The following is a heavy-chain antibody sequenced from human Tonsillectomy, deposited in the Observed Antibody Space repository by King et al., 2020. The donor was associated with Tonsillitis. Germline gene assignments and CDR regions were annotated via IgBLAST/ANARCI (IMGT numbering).Heavy chain of an antibody. CDR2: IYLFVYK. Sequence: TFKESGPTLVRPTQTLTLTCTFSGFSLSTSGVGVGGLRPPPGKALDGLELIYLFVYKRHSPYLKIRLTITKDNPKNQVVLTMTNMDPVDTATYYCAHVYYYDSSGYRRVFDYWGQGTLVTVSS. D-gene: IGHD3-22*01. J-gene: IGHJ4*02. CDR1: GFSLSTSGVG. V-gene: IGHV2-5*01. CDR3: AHVYYYDSSGYRRVFDY.